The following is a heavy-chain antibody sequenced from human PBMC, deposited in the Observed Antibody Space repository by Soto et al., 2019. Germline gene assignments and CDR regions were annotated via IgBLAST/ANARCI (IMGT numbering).Heavy chain of an antibody. D-gene: IGHD6-13*01. Sequence: PGESLKISCEGSGYSFTSYWISWVRQMPGKGLEWMGRIDPSDSYTNYSPSFQGHVTISADKSISTAYLQWSSLKASDTAMYYCASPGLSQRGSWYPSDYYGMDVWGQGTTVTVSS. V-gene: IGHV5-10-1*01. J-gene: IGHJ6*02. CDR1: GYSFTSYW. CDR2: IDPSDSYT. CDR3: ASPGLSQRGSWYPSDYYGMDV.